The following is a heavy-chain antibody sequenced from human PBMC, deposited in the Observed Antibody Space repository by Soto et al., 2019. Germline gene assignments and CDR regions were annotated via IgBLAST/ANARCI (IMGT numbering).Heavy chain of an antibody. J-gene: IGHJ4*02. CDR2: MNPNSGNT. V-gene: IGHV1-8*01. CDR1: GYTFTSYD. D-gene: IGHD5-12*01. Sequence: ASVKVSFKASGYTFTSYDINWVRQATGQGLEWMGWMNPNSGNTGYAQKFQGRVTMTRNTSISTAYMELSSLRSEDTAVYYCASKIKGGYDYFDYWGQGTLVTVSS. CDR3: ASKIKGGYDYFDY.